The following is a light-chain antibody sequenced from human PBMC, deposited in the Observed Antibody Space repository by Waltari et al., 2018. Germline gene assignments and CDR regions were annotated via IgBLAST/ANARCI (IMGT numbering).Light chain of an antibody. Sequence: QSALTQPRSVSGSPGQSVTISCTVTRRDVGGSHYVSCYQQHPRKAPKLMIYDVSKRPSGVPDRFSGSKSGNTASLTISGLQAEDEADYYCCSYAGSYTWVFGGGTKLTVL. V-gene: IGLV2-11*02. CDR2: DVS. CDR1: RRDVGGSHY. J-gene: IGLJ3*02. CDR3: CSYAGSYTWV.